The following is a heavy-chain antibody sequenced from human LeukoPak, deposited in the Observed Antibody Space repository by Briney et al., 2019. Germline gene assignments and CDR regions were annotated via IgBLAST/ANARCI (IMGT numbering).Heavy chain of an antibody. CDR1: GFTFSDSW. CDR2: IRQDGGEK. Sequence: RGSLRLSCAVSGFTFSDSWMNTVRPAPGNGMDLVASIRQDGGEKTYVYSVKGRLNISRDNTKHSVYLQMSSLRAEDTGVYYCARYGTAAGLYFDLWGQGTLVTVSS. J-gene: IGHJ4*02. CDR3: ARYGTAAGLYFDL. D-gene: IGHD6-13*01. V-gene: IGHV3-7*01.